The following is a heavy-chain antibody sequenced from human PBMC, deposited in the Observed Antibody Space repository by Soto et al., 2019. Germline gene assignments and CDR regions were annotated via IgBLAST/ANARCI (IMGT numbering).Heavy chain of an antibody. J-gene: IGHJ3*02. CDR1: GDSVSSNSAA. D-gene: IGHD2-15*01. Sequence: PSQTLSLTCAISGDSVSSNSAAWNWIRQSPSRGLEWLGRTYYRSKWYNDYAVSVKSRITINPDTSKNQFSLQLNSVTPEDTAVYYCARDMPVVAATWRPSDAFDIWGQGTMVIGSS. V-gene: IGHV6-1*01. CDR2: TYYRSKWYN. CDR3: ARDMPVVAATWRPSDAFDI.